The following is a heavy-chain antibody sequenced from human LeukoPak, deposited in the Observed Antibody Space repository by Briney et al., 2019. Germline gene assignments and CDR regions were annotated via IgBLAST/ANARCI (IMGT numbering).Heavy chain of an antibody. J-gene: IGHJ4*02. Sequence: SVKVSCKASGGTFSSYTITWVRQAPGQGLEWMGSIIPILGMANYAQKFQGRITITADQSTSTTYMELSSLRSEDTAVYYCARAVGVGYCSSTSCYSLDYWCQGRLVTVSS. CDR2: IIPILGMA. CDR1: GGTFSSYT. D-gene: IGHD2-2*01. V-gene: IGHV1-69*02. CDR3: ARAVGVGYCSSTSCYSLDY.